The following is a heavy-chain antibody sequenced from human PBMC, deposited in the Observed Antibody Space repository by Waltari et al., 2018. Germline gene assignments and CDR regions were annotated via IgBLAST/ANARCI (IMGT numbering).Heavy chain of an antibody. CDR3: ARNSGDLSWP. D-gene: IGHD3-16*02. CDR2: ISYSGVS. J-gene: IGHJ5*02. V-gene: IGHV4-39*07. CDR1: GVSIGTSNYY. Sequence: QASGPGLVKPSGALSLTCTVAGVSIGTSNYYWGWVRQPPGKGLEWIGTISYSGVSYYNSSLESRVTISLDTSKNQLSLRLASVIAADTAVYYCARNSGDLSWPWGQGTLVIVSS.